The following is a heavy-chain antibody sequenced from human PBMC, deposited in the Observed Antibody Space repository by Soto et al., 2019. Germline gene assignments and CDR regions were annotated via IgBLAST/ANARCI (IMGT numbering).Heavy chain of an antibody. J-gene: IGHJ6*02. Sequence: QITLMESGPTLVKPTQTLTLTCTFSGFSLSTGGVGVGWIRQPPGKALEWLALIYWDDDKRFSPSLRSRLTNTKDTSNTQGVLTMNYMDPLDTATYYCAHSRCGGDCPHSYSSHYYYGMGVWGQGPTVTASS. CDR3: AHSRCGGDCPHSYSSHYYYGMGV. D-gene: IGHD2-21*02. CDR2: IYWDDDK. CDR1: GFSLSTGGVG. V-gene: IGHV2-5*02.